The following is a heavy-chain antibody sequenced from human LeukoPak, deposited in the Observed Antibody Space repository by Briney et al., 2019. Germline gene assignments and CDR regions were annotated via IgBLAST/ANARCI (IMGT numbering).Heavy chain of an antibody. CDR2: VYYSGST. J-gene: IGHJ4*02. CDR1: GGSISSSSYY. Sequence: SETLSLTCTVSGGSISSSSYYWGWIRQPPGKGLEWIGNVYYSGSTYYNPSLKSRVTISVDTSKYQFSLKLSSVTAADTAVYYCVRRGASYCSGGSCFSNHFFDSWGQGTLVIVSS. CDR3: VRRGASYCSGGSCFSNHFFDS. D-gene: IGHD2-15*01. V-gene: IGHV4-39*01.